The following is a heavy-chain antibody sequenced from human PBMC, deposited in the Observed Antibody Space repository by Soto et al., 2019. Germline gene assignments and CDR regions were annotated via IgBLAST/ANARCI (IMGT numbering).Heavy chain of an antibody. Sequence: QVQLVESGGGVVQPGRSLRLSCEASGINFTIYAMHWVRQSPGKGLEWVAVISYDEVNKYYADSVRGRFTISRDNSKNTLFLQMSSLRPEDTAVYYCVRSTGWSRFDYWGQGTLDTVSA. D-gene: IGHD6-19*01. CDR2: ISYDEVNK. V-gene: IGHV3-30-3*01. CDR3: VRSTGWSRFDY. CDR1: GINFTIYA. J-gene: IGHJ4*02.